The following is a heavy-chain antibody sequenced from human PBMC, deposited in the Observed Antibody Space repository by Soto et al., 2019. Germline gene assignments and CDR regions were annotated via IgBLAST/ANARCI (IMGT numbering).Heavy chain of an antibody. Sequence: GRSLRLSCPPSGFSLSSYSMNCVRQAPGKGVEWVSYISSSSNTKNYADSVKGRFTISRDNAKNSLYLQMNSLRDEETAVYYCARPGGYSGYDDPFDYWGQGTLVTVSS. CDR3: ARPGGYSGYDDPFDY. CDR2: ISSSSNTK. J-gene: IGHJ4*02. V-gene: IGHV3-48*02. CDR1: GFSLSSYS. D-gene: IGHD5-12*01.